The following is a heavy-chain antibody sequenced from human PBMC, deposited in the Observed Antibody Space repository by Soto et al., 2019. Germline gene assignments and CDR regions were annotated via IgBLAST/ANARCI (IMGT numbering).Heavy chain of an antibody. D-gene: IGHD4-17*01. CDR3: ARAHGDQAEDDAFDI. J-gene: IGHJ3*02. CDR2: IYHSGST. Sequence: ETLSLTCAVSSGSIISSNWWSWVRQPPGKGLEWIGEIYHSGSTNYNPSLKSRVTISVDKSKNQFSLKLSSVTAADTAVYYCARAHGDQAEDDAFDIWGQGTMVTVSS. CDR1: SGSIISSNW. V-gene: IGHV4-4*02.